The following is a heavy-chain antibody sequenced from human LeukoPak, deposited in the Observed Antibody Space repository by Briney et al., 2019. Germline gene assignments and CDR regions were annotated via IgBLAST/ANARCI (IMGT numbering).Heavy chain of an antibody. V-gene: IGHV3-74*01. J-gene: IGHJ5*02. CDR1: GFTFSSFW. D-gene: IGHD3-10*01. CDR2: ISAGGSST. Sequence: PGGSLRLSCAASGFTFSSFWMPWVRQAPGKGLVWVSRISAGGSSTIYADPVKGRSTISRDNAENTVYLQMNSLRVEDTAVYYCARYGYDSGRGFDPWGQGILVTVST. CDR3: ARYGYDSGRGFDP.